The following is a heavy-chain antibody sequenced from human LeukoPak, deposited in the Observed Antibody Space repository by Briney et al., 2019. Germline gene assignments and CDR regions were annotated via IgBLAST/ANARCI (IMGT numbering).Heavy chain of an antibody. D-gene: IGHD4-17*01. J-gene: IGHJ4*02. CDR2: ISYDGSNK. V-gene: IGHV3-30*04. CDR1: GFTFSSYA. CDR3: ARDSSDYGLYYFDY. Sequence: GRSLRLSCAASGFTFSSYAMHWVRQAPGKGLEWVAVISYDGSNKYYADSVKGRFTISRDNSKNTLYLRMNSLRAEDTAVYYCARDSSDYGLYYFDYWGQGTLVTVSS.